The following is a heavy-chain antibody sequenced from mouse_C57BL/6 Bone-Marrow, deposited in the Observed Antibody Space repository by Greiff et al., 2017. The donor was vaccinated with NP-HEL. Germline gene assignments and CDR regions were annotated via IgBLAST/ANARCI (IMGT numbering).Heavy chain of an antibody. D-gene: IGHD1-1*01. Sequence: VQLQQPGAELVKPGASVKMSCKASGYTFTSYWLTWVKQRPGQGLEWIGDIYPGSGSTNYNEKFKSKATLTVDTSSSTAYMQLSSLTSEDSAVYYCARSFITTALYFDYWGQGTTLTVSS. CDR2: IYPGSGST. CDR1: GYTFTSYW. CDR3: ARSFITTALYFDY. V-gene: IGHV1-55*01. J-gene: IGHJ2*01.